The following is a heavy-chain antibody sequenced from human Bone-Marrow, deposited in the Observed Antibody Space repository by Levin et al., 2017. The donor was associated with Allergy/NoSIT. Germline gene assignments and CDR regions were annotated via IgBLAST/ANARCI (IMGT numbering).Heavy chain of an antibody. Sequence: ASVKVSCKASGYTLSSNFMQWLRQAPGQGPEWIGIINPTGGSTNYAQKFHDRVTMTSDMSTSTFYLELRNLISDDTAVYYCARAKDTGKYRPEAIFDYWGQGTLVTVSS. D-gene: IGHD5-18*01. V-gene: IGHV1-46*01. J-gene: IGHJ4*02. CDR1: GYTLSSNF. CDR2: INPTGGST. CDR3: ARAKDTGKYRPEAIFDY.